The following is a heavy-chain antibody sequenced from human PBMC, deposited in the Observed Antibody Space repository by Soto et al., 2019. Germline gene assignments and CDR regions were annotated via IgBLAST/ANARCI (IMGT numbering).Heavy chain of an antibody. V-gene: IGHV3-21*01. D-gene: IGHD1-26*01. CDR2: ISSNSAYI. Sequence: PWGSIKISCAACRVTVYIFVINWSRQAPGKGLEWVSTISSNSAYIYYTHALRGRFTISRDNAKNSLHLQMNSLRAEDTAVYYCTRDASRDRSARGWFGPRGQGTLVTVSS. J-gene: IGHJ5*02. CDR3: TRDASRDRSARGWFGP. CDR1: RVTVYIFV.